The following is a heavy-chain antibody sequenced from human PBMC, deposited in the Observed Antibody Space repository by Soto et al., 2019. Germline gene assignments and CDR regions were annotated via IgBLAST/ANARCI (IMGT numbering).Heavy chain of an antibody. CDR3: ARSATGYCSGGSCYGSGWFDP. CDR1: GGTFSSYA. Sequence: QVQLVQSGAEVKKPGSSVKVSCKASGGTFSSYAISWVRQAPGQGLEWMGGIIPIFGTANYAQKFQGRVTLTADESRSTAYMELSSLRSEDTAVYYCARSATGYCSGGSCYGSGWFDPWGQGTLVTVSS. J-gene: IGHJ5*02. D-gene: IGHD2-15*01. V-gene: IGHV1-69*12. CDR2: IIPIFGTA.